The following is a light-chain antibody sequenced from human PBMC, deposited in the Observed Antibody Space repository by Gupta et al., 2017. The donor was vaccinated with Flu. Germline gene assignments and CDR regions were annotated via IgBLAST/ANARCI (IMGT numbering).Light chain of an antibody. CDR3: QSADSTGTYVV. J-gene: IGLJ2*01. V-gene: IGLV3-25*03. CDR1: TLSNKY. Sequence: SYELTQPPSVSVSPGQTARIPCSGDTLSNKYSYWYQQKPGQAPVLVIYKDTERPSGVPERFSGSSSGTTVTFTISVVQAEDEAADDCQSADSTGTYVVFGGGTKLTVL. CDR2: KDT.